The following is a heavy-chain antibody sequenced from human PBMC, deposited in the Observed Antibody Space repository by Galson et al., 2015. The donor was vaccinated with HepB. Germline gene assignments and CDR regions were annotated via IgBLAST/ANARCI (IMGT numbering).Heavy chain of an antibody. CDR2: IDPSDSYT. J-gene: IGHJ5*02. CDR3: ARLGTPGSGSYYNVVGWFDP. V-gene: IGHV5-10-1*01. D-gene: IGHD3-10*01. CDR1: GYSFTSYW. Sequence: QSGAEVKKPGESLRISCKGSGYSFTSYWISWVRQMPGKGLEWMGRIDPSDSYTNYSPSFQGHVTISADKSISTAYLQWSSLKASDTAMYYCARLGTPGSGSYYNVVGWFDPWGQGTLVTVSS.